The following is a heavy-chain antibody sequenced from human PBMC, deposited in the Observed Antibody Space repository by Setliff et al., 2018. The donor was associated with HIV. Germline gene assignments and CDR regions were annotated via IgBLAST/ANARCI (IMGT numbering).Heavy chain of an antibody. J-gene: IGHJ4*02. CDR2: IYYSGST. Sequence: SETLSLTCTVSSDSISSRSDFWWGWIRQPPGKGLEWIGSIYYSGSTYYNPSLKSRVTISVDTSKNQFSLKLSSVTAADTAVYYCARQDTTYYYFDYWGQGTLVTVSS. CDR1: SDSISSRSDF. D-gene: IGHD1-26*01. V-gene: IGHV4-39*01. CDR3: ARQDTTYYYFDY.